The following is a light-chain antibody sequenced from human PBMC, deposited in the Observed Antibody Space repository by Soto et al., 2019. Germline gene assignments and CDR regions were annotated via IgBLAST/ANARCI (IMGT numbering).Light chain of an antibody. CDR1: QNIRNN. CDR3: HQYNNWPLT. J-gene: IGKJ4*01. Sequence: ELVMTQSPATLSVSHGASATLSCRSSQNIRNNLAWYQQKPGQAPRLLFSDTSTRATTVPARFNGSRYGTELSIAISNLQSEDVAVYYCHQYNNWPLTFGEGTKVEI. CDR2: DTS. V-gene: IGKV3-15*01.